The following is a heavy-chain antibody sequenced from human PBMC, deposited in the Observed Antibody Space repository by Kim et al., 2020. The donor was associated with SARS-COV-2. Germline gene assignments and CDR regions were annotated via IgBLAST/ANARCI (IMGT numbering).Heavy chain of an antibody. CDR2: T. Sequence: TYYTDTGQGRFTISRDNSKITLNLQMHSLRAEDTALYYCAKGGLRSGFQSWGQGMLVTVSS. J-gene: IGHJ5*02. D-gene: IGHD3-3*01. V-gene: IGHV3-23*01. CDR3: AKGGLRSGFQS.